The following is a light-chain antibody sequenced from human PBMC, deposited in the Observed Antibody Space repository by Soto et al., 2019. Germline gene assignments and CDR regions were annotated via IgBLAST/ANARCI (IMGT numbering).Light chain of an antibody. CDR1: QXISSY. Sequence: VIXMTQSPSLLSASTGDRVTISCRMSQXISSYLAWYQQKPGKAPELLIYAASTLQSGVPSRFSGSGSGTDFTLTISCLQSEDFATYYCQQYYSFPRTFDQGTKVEIK. CDR3: QQYYSFPRT. CDR2: AAS. V-gene: IGKV1D-8*01. J-gene: IGKJ1*01.